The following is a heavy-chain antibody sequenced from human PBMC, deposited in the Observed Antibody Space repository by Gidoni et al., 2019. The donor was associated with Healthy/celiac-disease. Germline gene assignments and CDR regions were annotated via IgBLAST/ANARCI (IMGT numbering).Heavy chain of an antibody. CDR1: GGTFSSYA. J-gene: IGHJ5*02. CDR2: IIPIFGTA. Sequence: QVQLVQSGAAVKKPGSSVQVSCKASGGTFSSYAISWVRKAPGQGLEWMGGIIPIFGTANYAQKFQGRVTITADESTSTAYMELSSLRSEDTAVYYCARDAGIAAREYNWFDPWGQGTLVTVSS. CDR3: ARDAGIAAREYNWFDP. V-gene: IGHV1-69*01. D-gene: IGHD6-6*01.